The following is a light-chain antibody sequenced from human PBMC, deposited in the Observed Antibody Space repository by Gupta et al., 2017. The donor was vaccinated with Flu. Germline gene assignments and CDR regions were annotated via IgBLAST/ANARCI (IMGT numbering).Light chain of an antibody. V-gene: IGKV1-39*01. CDR2: AAS. Sequence: DIQMTQSPSSLSASVGDIVTITCRASQSISTYLNWYQQRPGNAPRLLIYAASSLQSGVPSRFSGSGSETDFTLTISSLQPEDFATYFCQQTDNTPQTFGQGTKVEI. J-gene: IGKJ1*01. CDR3: QQTDNTPQT. CDR1: QSISTY.